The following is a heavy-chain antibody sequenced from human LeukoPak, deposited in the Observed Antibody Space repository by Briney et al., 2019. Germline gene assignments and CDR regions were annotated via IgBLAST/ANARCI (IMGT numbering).Heavy chain of an antibody. D-gene: IGHD3-22*01. V-gene: IGHV3-21*01. Sequence: GGSLRLSCAASGFTFSSYSMTWVRQAPGKGLEWVSSISSSSSYIYYADSVKGRFTISRDNAKNSLYLQMNSLRAEDTAVYYCARDSDSSGYCDYWGQGTLVTVSS. CDR2: ISSSSSYI. CDR1: GFTFSSYS. J-gene: IGHJ4*02. CDR3: ARDSDSSGYCDY.